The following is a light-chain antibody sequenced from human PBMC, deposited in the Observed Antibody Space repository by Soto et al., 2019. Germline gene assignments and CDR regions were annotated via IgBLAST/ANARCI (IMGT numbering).Light chain of an antibody. Sequence: QSVLTQPPSVSGSPGQSVTISCTGTSSDVGSYNRLSWYQQPPGTAPKLIMYEVNTRPSGVPDRFSGSKSGSTASLTISGLQAEDEADYYCSLYISGSTYVFGPGTKVTVL. V-gene: IGLV2-18*01. CDR2: EVN. J-gene: IGLJ1*01. CDR3: SLYISGSTYV. CDR1: SSDVGSYNR.